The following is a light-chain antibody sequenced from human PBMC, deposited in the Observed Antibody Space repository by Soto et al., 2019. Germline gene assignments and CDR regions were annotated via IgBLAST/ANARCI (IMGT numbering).Light chain of an antibody. CDR1: SSDVGNYDL. CDR3: SSYARSSFYV. V-gene: IGLV2-14*03. CDR2: DVS. Sequence: QSVLTQPASVSGSPGQSITISYTGTSSDVGNYDLVSWYQQYPGKAPKLIIYDVSNRPSGVSNRFSGSKSGNTASLTISGLQTEDEADYYCSSYARSSFYVFGTGTKLTVL. J-gene: IGLJ1*01.